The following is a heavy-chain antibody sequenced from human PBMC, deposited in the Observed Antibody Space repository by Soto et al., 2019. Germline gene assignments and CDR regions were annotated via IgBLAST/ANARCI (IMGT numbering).Heavy chain of an antibody. Sequence: SVKVSCKASGGTFSSYAISWVRQAPGQGLEWMGGIIPIFGTANYAQKFQGRVTITADESTSTAYMELSSLRSEDTAVYYCATYSGSYYLFDYWGQGTLVTVSS. CDR2: IIPIFGTA. CDR3: ATYSGSYYLFDY. CDR1: GGTFSSYA. D-gene: IGHD1-26*01. J-gene: IGHJ4*02. V-gene: IGHV1-69*13.